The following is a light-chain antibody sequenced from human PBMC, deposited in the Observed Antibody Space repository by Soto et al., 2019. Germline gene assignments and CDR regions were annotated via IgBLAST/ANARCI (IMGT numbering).Light chain of an antibody. CDR2: EVS. J-gene: IGLJ2*01. CDR3: SSYTRSFTVV. Sequence: QSALTQPASVSGSPGQSITISCTGDSSDVGGYNYVSWFQQHPGKAPKLMIYEVSHRPSGVSHRFSGSKSGTTASLTISGLQAEDEADYYCSSYTRSFTVVFGGGTKLT. CDR1: SSDVGGYNY. V-gene: IGLV2-14*01.